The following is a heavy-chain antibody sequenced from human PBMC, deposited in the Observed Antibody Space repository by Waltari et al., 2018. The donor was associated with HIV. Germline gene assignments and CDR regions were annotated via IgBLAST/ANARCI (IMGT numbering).Heavy chain of an antibody. CDR2: IYSGGST. D-gene: IGHD2-21*02. J-gene: IGHJ4*02. V-gene: IGHV3-53*01. CDR1: GFSVSSNY. CDR3: ARGFGCGGDCYYFDY. Sequence: EVQLVESGGGLIQPGGSLRLSCAASGFSVSSNYMSWVRQAPGKGLEWVSVIYSGGSTYYADSVKGRFTISRDKSKNTLYLQMNSLRAEDTAVYYCARGFGCGGDCYYFDYWGQGTLVTVSS.